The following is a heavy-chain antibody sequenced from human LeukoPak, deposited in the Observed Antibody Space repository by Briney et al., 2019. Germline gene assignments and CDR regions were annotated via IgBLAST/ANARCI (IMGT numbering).Heavy chain of an antibody. J-gene: IGHJ4*02. V-gene: IGHV4-34*01. D-gene: IGHD3-10*01. Sequence: SETLSLTCAVYGGSFSGYYWSWIRQPPGKGLEWIGEINHSGSTNYNPSLKSRVTISVDKSKNQFSLKLSSVTAADTAVYYCARSIWFGELFSVYWGQGTLVTVSS. CDR3: ARSIWFGELFSVY. CDR2: INHSGST. CDR1: GGSFSGYY.